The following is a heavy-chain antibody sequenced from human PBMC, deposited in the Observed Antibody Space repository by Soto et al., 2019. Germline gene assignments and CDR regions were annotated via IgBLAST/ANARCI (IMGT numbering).Heavy chain of an antibody. CDR1: GGSISSSNW. CDR3: ARDYMAGAGKVVGDYYYYGMDV. Sequence: SETLSLTCAVSGGSISSSNWWSWVRQPPGKGLEWIGEIYHSGSTNYNTSLKSRVTISVDKSKNQFSLKLSSVTAADTAVYYCARDYMAGAGKVVGDYYYYGMDVWGQGTTVTVSS. CDR2: IYHSGST. V-gene: IGHV4-4*02. J-gene: IGHJ6*02. D-gene: IGHD2-15*01.